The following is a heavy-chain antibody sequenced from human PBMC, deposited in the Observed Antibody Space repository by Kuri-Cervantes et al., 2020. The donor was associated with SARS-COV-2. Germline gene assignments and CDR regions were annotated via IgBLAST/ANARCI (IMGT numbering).Heavy chain of an antibody. Sequence: GESLKISCAASGFTFSSYWMHWVRQAPGKGLVWGSRINSDGSSTSYADSVKGRSSISRDNAKNTLYLQMRSLRAEDTAVYYCSRIDCSISIDYWGQGTLVTVSS. V-gene: IGHV3-74*01. D-gene: IGHD4-11*01. CDR1: GFTFSSYW. J-gene: IGHJ4*02. CDR3: SRIDCSISIDY. CDR2: INSDGSST.